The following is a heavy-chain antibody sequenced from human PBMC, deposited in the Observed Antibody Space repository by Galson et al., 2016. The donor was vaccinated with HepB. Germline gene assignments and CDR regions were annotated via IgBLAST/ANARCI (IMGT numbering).Heavy chain of an antibody. V-gene: IGHV3-23*01. CDR2: ISASGGRT. Sequence: SLRLSCAASGFTFSTYGMNWVRQAPGQGLEWVSCISASGGRTDYADPVKGRFTIASDNSKNTLYLQMNSLRPDNTAVYYCAKAGSTCYFDYWGQGTLVTASS. J-gene: IGHJ4*02. D-gene: IGHD6-13*01. CDR1: GFTFSTYG. CDR3: AKAGSTCYFDY.